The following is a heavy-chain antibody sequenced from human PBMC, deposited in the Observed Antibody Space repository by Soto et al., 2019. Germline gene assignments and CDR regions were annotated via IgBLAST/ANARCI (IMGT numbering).Heavy chain of an antibody. J-gene: IGHJ4*02. Sequence: VKVSCKASGGTFSNFVISWVRQAPGQGLEWMGGNIPIFGTANYAQKFQGRVTIIADESTGTTCMELTSLRSEDTAVYYCARAPILVGETTYENYFDYWGQGTLVTVSS. CDR3: ARAPILVGETTYENYFDY. CDR1: GGTFSNFV. V-gene: IGHV1-69*13. CDR2: NIPIFGTA. D-gene: IGHD2-21*01.